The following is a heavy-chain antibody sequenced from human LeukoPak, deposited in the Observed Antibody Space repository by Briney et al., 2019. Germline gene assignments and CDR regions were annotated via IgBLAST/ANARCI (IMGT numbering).Heavy chain of an antibody. Sequence: ASVKVSCKASGYTFTGYYMHWVRQAPGQGLEWMGWINPNSGGTNYAQKFQGRVTMTRDTSISTAYMELSRLRSDDTAVYYCAREFYSSGWHYFDYWGQGTLVTVSS. J-gene: IGHJ4*02. CDR1: GYTFTGYY. CDR3: AREFYSSGWHYFDY. V-gene: IGHV1-2*02. D-gene: IGHD6-19*01. CDR2: INPNSGGT.